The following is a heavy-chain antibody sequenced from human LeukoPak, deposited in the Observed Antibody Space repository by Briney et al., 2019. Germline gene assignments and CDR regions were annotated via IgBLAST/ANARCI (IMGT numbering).Heavy chain of an antibody. D-gene: IGHD2-15*01. CDR1: GYTLTELS. V-gene: IGHV1-18*01. CDR3: TRFRGLVVVVASSDAFDI. CDR2: ISAYNGNT. J-gene: IGHJ3*02. Sequence: ASVKVSCKVSGYTLTELSMHWVRQAPGQGLEWMGWISAYNGNTNYAQKLQGRVTMTTDTSTSTAYMELRSLRSDDTAVYYCTRFRGLVVVVASSDAFDIWGQGTMVTVSS.